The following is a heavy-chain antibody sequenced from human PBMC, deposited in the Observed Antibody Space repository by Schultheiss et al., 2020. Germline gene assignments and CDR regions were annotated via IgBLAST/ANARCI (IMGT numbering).Heavy chain of an antibody. CDR2: ISSSGSTI. CDR1: GFTFSSYE. D-gene: IGHD3-3*01. J-gene: IGHJ6*02. Sequence: GGSLRLSCVVSGFTFSSYEMNWVRQAPGKGLEWVSYISSSGSTIYYADSVKGRFTISRDNSKNTLYLQINSLRAEDTAVYYCAKSSTIFDYYYGMDVWGQGTTVTVSS. V-gene: IGHV3-48*03. CDR3: AKSSTIFDYYYGMDV.